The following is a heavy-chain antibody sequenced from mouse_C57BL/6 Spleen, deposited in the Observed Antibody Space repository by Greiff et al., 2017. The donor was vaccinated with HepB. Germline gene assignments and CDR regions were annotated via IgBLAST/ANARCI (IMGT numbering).Heavy chain of an antibody. CDR2: ISSGGSYT. CDR1: GFTFSSYG. V-gene: IGHV5-6*01. Sequence: EVKLVESGGDLVKPGGSLKLSCAASGFTFSSYGMSWVRQTPDKRLEWVATISSGGSYTYYPDSVKGRFTISRDNPKNTLYLQMSSLKSEDTAMYYCARHVGKDYAMDYWGQGTSVTVSS. CDR3: ARHVGKDYAMDY. J-gene: IGHJ4*01. D-gene: IGHD1-3*01.